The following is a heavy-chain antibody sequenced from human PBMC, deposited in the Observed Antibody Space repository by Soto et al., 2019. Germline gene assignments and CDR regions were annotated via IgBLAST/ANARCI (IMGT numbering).Heavy chain of an antibody. CDR3: ARGWDDYGDSFDY. CDR1: GGSISSYY. Sequence: SETLSLTCTVSGGSISSYYWSWIRQPPGKGLEWIGYIYYSGSTNYNPSLKSRVTISVDTSKNQFSLKLSSVTAADTAVYYCARGWDDYGDSFDYWGPGTLVTVSS. V-gene: IGHV4-59*01. D-gene: IGHD4-17*01. CDR2: IYYSGST. J-gene: IGHJ4*02.